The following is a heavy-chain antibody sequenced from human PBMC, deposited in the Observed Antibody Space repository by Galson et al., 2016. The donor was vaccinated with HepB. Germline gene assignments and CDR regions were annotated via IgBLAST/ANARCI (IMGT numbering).Heavy chain of an antibody. CDR2: IYWDNDR. D-gene: IGHD2-21*02. CDR1: GFSLSSTKMG. CDR3: AHNPWAGDCLLQNQMPIAQYDFDY. Sequence: PALVKPTQTLTLTCTFSGFSLSSTKMGVGWIRQPPGKALEWLAVIYWDNDRRYSPSLRTRLTITKDTSKNQVVLTMTDMDPADTATYYCAHNPWAGDCLLQNQMPIAQYDFDYWGQGILVTVSS. V-gene: IGHV2-5*02. J-gene: IGHJ4*02.